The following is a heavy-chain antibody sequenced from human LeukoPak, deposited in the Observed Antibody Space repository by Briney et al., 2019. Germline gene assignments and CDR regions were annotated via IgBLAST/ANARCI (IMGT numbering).Heavy chain of an antibody. D-gene: IGHD2-15*01. Sequence: GRSLRLSCAASGFTFSSHPMNWVRQAPGKGLEWVAVTSSDGKNKYYADSVKGRFTISRDNSKNTLCLQMSSLRPEDTAVYYCESRGYCSGGNCYTGAFGGQGTLVIVSS. V-gene: IGHV3-30*04. CDR1: GFTFSSHP. J-gene: IGHJ4*02. CDR2: TSSDGKNK. CDR3: ESRGYCSGGNCYTGAF.